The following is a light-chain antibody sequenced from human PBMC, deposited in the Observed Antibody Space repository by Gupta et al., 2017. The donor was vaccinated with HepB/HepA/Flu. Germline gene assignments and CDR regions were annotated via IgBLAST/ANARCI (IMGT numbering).Light chain of an antibody. CDR2: DAS. CDR1: QDISNY. CDR3: QQYDNLT. J-gene: IGKJ4*01. V-gene: IGKV1-33*01. Sequence: DIRKTQYPSSLSAAGGDRVTSTCQASQDISNYLNWYQQKPGKAPKLLIYDASNLETGVPSRFSGSGSGTDFTFTISSLQPEDIATYYCQQYDNLTFGGGTKVEIK.